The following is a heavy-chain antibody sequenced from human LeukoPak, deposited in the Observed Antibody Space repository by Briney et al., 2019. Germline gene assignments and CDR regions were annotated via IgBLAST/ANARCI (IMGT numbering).Heavy chain of an antibody. Sequence: ASVKVSCEASGYTFTGYYMHWVRQAPGQGLEWMGRINPNSGRTNYAQKFQGRVTMTRYTSISTAYMELSRLRSDDTAVYYCARPRYDSSGYRRYYFDYWGQGTLVTVSS. CDR1: GYTFTGYY. J-gene: IGHJ4*02. CDR3: ARPRYDSSGYRRYYFDY. D-gene: IGHD3-22*01. V-gene: IGHV1-2*06. CDR2: INPNSGRT.